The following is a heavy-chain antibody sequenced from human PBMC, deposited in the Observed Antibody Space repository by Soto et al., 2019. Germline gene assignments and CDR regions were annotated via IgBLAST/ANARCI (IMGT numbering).Heavy chain of an antibody. CDR3: ARTGDCSGNSCSNYFDY. J-gene: IGHJ4*02. CDR2: ISSTSTYI. D-gene: IGHD2-15*01. V-gene: IGHV3-21*01. CDR1: GFTFSTYS. Sequence: EVQLVESGGGLVKPGGSLRLSCAASGFTFSTYSMNWVRQAPGKGLEWVSSISSTSTYIYYADSAKGRFTISRDNAKNSLYLQMNSLRAEDTAVYYCARTGDCSGNSCSNYFDYWGQGTLVTVSS.